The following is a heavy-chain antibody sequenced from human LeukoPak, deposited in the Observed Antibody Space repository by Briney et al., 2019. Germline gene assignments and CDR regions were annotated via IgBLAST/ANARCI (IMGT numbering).Heavy chain of an antibody. J-gene: IGHJ5*02. V-gene: IGHV1-8*01. Sequence: ASVKVSCKASGHTFTSYDINWVRQATGQGLEWMGWMNPNSGNTGYAQKFQGRVTMTRNTSISTAYMELSSLRSEDTAVYYCAREDLYCSGGSCYNWFDPWGQGTLVTVSS. CDR1: GHTFTSYD. CDR2: MNPNSGNT. CDR3: AREDLYCSGGSCYNWFDP. D-gene: IGHD2-15*01.